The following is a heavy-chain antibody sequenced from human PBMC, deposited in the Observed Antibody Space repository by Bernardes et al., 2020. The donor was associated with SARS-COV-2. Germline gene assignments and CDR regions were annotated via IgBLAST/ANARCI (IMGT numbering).Heavy chain of an antibody. J-gene: IGHJ3*01. CDR2: IGTAGDT. CDR3: ARGSGYRPFDF. CDR1: GFAFSIHD. D-gene: IGHD6-13*01. Sequence: LSLSCVASGFAFSIHDMHCVRHVPGKGLEWVSAIGTAGDTHYPGSVKGRFTISRENAKNTLSLQMNSLTAGDTAVYYCARGSGYRPFDFWGQGTMVSVSS. V-gene: IGHV3-13*04.